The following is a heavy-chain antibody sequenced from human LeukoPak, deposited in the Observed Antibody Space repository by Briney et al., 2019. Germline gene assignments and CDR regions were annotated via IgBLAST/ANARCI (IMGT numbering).Heavy chain of an antibody. CDR1: GFTFSSYG. D-gene: IGHD3-3*01. Sequence: GGSLRLFCAASGFTFSSYGMHWVRQAPGKGLEWVAFIRYDGSNNYYADSVKGRFTISRDNSKNTLYLQMNSLRAEDTAVYYCAREAITIFGVVRTQTTYGPHRFDPWGQGTLVTVSS. CDR3: AREAITIFGVVRTQTTYGPHRFDP. J-gene: IGHJ5*02. V-gene: IGHV3-30*02. CDR2: IRYDGSNN.